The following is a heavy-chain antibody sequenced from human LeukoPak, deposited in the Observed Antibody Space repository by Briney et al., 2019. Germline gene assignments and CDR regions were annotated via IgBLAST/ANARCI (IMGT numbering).Heavy chain of an antibody. D-gene: IGHD2-8*02. CDR2: IWYDGNKE. V-gene: IGHV3-33*01. J-gene: IGHJ4*02. Sequence: GGSLRLSCAASGFTFSNYDMHWVRQAPGKGLEWVATIWYDGNKEDYADSVRGRFTISRDNSKNTLYLQMNSLRAEDTAVYYCARDPSGPSDYWGGGTLVSVFS. CDR1: GFTFSNYD. CDR3: ARDPSGPSDY.